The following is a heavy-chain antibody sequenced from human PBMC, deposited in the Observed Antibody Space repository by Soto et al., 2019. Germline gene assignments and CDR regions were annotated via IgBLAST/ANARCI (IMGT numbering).Heavy chain of an antibody. CDR3: ARGSVLEWLQPFDY. CDR2: IYYSGST. D-gene: IGHD3-3*01. V-gene: IGHV4-30-4*01. Sequence: QVQLQESGPGLVKPSQTLSLTCTVSGGSISSGDYYWSWIRQPPGMGLEWIGYIYYSGSTYYNPSLKSRVTISVDTSKNQFSLKLSSVTAADTAVYYCARGSVLEWLQPFDYWGQGTLVTVST. J-gene: IGHJ4*02. CDR1: GGSISSGDYY.